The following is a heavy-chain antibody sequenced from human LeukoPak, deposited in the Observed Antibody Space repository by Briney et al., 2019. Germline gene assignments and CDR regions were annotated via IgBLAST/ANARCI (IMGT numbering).Heavy chain of an antibody. V-gene: IGHV3-48*03. CDR2: ISSSGTTT. CDR1: GFTFSVYE. CDR3: TTVTVASNFDY. D-gene: IGHD6-19*01. J-gene: IGHJ4*02. Sequence: GGSPRLSCAASGFTFSVYEMHWVRQAPGKGLEWISDISSSGTTTYYADSVRGRFSISRDNAKNSLYLQMNSLRAEDTAVYYCTTVTVASNFDYWGQGTLVTVSS.